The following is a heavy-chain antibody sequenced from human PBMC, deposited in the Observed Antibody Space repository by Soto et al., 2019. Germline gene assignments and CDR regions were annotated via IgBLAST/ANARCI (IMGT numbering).Heavy chain of an antibody. D-gene: IGHD6-19*01. CDR1: GGSISSGGYY. Sequence: SSETLSLTXTVSGGSISSGGYYWSWIRQHPGKGLEWIGYIYYSGSTYYNPSLNSRVTISVDTSNNQFSLKLSSVTAADTAVYYCAKDGSDQWLEHPDYWGQGTLVTVSS. CDR2: IYYSGST. CDR3: AKDGSDQWLEHPDY. V-gene: IGHV4-31*02. J-gene: IGHJ4*02.